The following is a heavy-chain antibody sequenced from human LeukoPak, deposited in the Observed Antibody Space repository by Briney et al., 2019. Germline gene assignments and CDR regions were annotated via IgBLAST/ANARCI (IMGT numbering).Heavy chain of an antibody. Sequence: SETLSLTCTVSGGSISSYYWSWMRQPPGKGLEWIGYVSYSGSNNYNPSLKSRVSISVDTSKNQFSLKLNSVAAADTAVYCARVSWPPGSSWYYFDYWGQGTLVTVSS. CDR1: GGSISSYY. D-gene: IGHD3-10*01. V-gene: IGHV4-59*01. CDR2: VSYSGSN. CDR3: ARVSWPPGSSWYYFDY. J-gene: IGHJ4*02.